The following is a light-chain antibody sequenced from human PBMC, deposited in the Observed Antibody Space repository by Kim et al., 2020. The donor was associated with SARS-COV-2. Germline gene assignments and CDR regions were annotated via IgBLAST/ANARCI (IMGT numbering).Light chain of an antibody. V-gene: IGKV3-20*01. Sequence: SPGEGATLSCRASQTVGNNYLAWYQQNPDRAPRLLIYGASRRAADIPDRFTGSGSGTDFTLTISRLEPEDFAVYYCHQYDSSPRTFGQGTRVEIK. J-gene: IGKJ1*01. CDR1: QTVGNNY. CDR2: GAS. CDR3: HQYDSSPRT.